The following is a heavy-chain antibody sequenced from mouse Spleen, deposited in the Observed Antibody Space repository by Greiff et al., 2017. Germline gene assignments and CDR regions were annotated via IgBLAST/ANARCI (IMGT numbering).Heavy chain of an antibody. CDR2: ISSGGGNT. D-gene: IGHD1-2*01. CDR3: ARHHYYGTGAMDY. V-gene: IGHV5-9*04. Sequence: EVKLMESGGGLVKLGGSLKLSCAASGFTFSSYAMSWVRQTPEKRLEWVATISSGGGNTYYPDSVKGRFTISRDNAKNTLYLQMSSLKSEDTAMYYCARHHYYGTGAMDYWGQGTSVTVSS. J-gene: IGHJ4*01. CDR1: GFTFSSYA.